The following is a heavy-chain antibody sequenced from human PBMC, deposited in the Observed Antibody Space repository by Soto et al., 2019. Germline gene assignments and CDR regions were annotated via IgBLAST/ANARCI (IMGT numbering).Heavy chain of an antibody. CDR2: ISTDNGDT. D-gene: IGHD6-13*01. J-gene: IGHJ4*02. Sequence: ASVKVSCKASGYTFTSYGISWVRQAPGQGLEWMGWISTDNGDTKYSQEFQGRVTITRDTSASIVYMELSSLRSEDTAVYYCARGSSWSYFDYWGQGTLVTVSS. CDR3: ARGSSWSYFDY. CDR1: GYTFTSYG. V-gene: IGHV1-18*01.